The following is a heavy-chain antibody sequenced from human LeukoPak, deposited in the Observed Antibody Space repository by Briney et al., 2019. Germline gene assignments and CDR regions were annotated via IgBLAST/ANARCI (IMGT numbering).Heavy chain of an antibody. V-gene: IGHV3-21*01. CDR3: TREGGVGP. D-gene: IGHD3-16*01. J-gene: IGHJ5*02. CDR1: GFSFGVYS. CDR2: ISGASSDNYI. Sequence: GGSLRLSCVASGFSFGVYSMNWVRQAPGKGLEWVSTISGASSDNYIDYANSVKGRFTISRDNAKNSVFLEMNGLRDDDTAVYYCTREGGVGPWGQGTLVSVSS.